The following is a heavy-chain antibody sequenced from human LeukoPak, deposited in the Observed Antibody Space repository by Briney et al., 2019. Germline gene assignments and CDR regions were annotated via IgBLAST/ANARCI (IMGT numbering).Heavy chain of an antibody. Sequence: PSETLSLTCTVSGGSINSYYWSWIRQLLGKGLEWIGYVAYSGSTNYNPSLKSRVTISLDTAKTQCTLNLSSVTVADTAVYYYTRALSGYYVNAWGPGTLVSVSS. CDR1: GGSINSYY. J-gene: IGHJ5*02. V-gene: IGHV4-59*01. CDR3: TRALSGYYVNA. D-gene: IGHD2/OR15-2a*01. CDR2: VAYSGST.